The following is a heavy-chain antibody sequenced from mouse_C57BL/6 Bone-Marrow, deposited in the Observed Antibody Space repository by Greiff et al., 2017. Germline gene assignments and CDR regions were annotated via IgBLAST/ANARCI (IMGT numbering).Heavy chain of an antibody. Sequence: DVMLVESGGGLVKPGGSLKHSCAASGFTFSDYGMHWVRQAPEKGLEWVAYISSGSSTIYYADTVKGRFTISRDNAKNTLFLQMTSLRSEDTAMYYCARLLLRYYAMDYWGQGTSVTVSS. D-gene: IGHD1-1*01. CDR3: ARLLLRYYAMDY. J-gene: IGHJ4*01. V-gene: IGHV5-17*01. CDR2: ISSGSSTI. CDR1: GFTFSDYG.